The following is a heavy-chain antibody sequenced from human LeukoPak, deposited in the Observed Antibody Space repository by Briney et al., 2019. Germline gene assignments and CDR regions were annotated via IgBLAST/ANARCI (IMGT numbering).Heavy chain of an antibody. Sequence: HPGRSLRLSCAASGFTFSSYGMHWVRQAPGKGLEWVAVIWYDGSNKYYADSVKGRFTISRDNSKNTLYLQMNSLRAEDTAVYYCAKDLWNQYYFDSWGQGTLVTVSS. CDR2: IWYDGSNK. D-gene: IGHD1-1*01. J-gene: IGHJ4*02. CDR3: AKDLWNQYYFDS. V-gene: IGHV3-33*06. CDR1: GFTFSSYG.